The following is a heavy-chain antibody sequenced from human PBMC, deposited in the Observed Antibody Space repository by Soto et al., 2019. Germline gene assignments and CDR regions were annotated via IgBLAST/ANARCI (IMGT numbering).Heavy chain of an antibody. Sequence: GGSLRLSCAASGFTFSSYSMNWVRQAPGKGLEWVSSISSSSSYIYYADSVKGRFTISRDNAKNSLYLQMNSLRAEDTAVYYCARDPGLRWGPAWAFDIWGQGTMVTVSS. D-gene: IGHD4-17*01. J-gene: IGHJ3*02. CDR3: ARDPGLRWGPAWAFDI. CDR2: ISSSSSYI. V-gene: IGHV3-21*01. CDR1: GFTFSSYS.